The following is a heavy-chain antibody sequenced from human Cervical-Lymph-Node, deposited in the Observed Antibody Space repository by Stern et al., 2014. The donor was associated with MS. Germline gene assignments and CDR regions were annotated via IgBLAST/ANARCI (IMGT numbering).Heavy chain of an antibody. CDR3: ARDRGYTSSIY. Sequence: VQLVDSGAEVKKPGASVKVSCKASGYTFTSFGISWVRQAPGQGLEWMGWISTFNGNTDIAQKFQDRVTMTTDTSTTTVYMALRSLTSDDTAVYYCARDRGYTSSIYWGQGTLLTVSS. CDR2: ISTFNGNT. V-gene: IGHV1-18*01. CDR1: GYTFTSFG. D-gene: IGHD6-13*01. J-gene: IGHJ4*02.